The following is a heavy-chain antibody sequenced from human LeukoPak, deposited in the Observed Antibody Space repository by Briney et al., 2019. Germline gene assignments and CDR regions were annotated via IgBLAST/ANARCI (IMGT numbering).Heavy chain of an antibody. CDR2: IGGGGSST. CDR1: GFTFSSYA. Sequence: GGSLRLSCAASGFTFSSYAMSWVRQAPGKGLEWVSGIGGGGSSTYYADSVKGRFTVSRDDSKNTLYLQMNSLRAEDTAVYYCARESDYYYDSSGYSANFDYWGQGTLVTVSS. D-gene: IGHD3-22*01. J-gene: IGHJ4*02. V-gene: IGHV3-23*01. CDR3: ARESDYYYDSSGYSANFDY.